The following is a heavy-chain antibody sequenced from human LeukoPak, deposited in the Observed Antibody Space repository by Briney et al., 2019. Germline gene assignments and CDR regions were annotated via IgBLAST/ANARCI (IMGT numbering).Heavy chain of an antibody. CDR3: AKDLSSAITSALVLDV. CDR2: ITWNRDNI. CDR1: GFTFDDYA. V-gene: IGHV3-9*01. Sequence: GGSLRLSCAASGFTFDDYAMHWVRQVPGKGLEWVSGITWNRDNIGYGDSVKGRFTVSRDNVKNVLYLQMKSLRPEDTALYYCAKDLSSAITSALVLDVWGQGTTVIVSS. J-gene: IGHJ6*02. D-gene: IGHD3-22*01.